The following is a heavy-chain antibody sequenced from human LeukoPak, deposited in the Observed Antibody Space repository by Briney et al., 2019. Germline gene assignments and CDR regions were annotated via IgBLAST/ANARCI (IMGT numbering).Heavy chain of an antibody. D-gene: IGHD4-23*01. CDR2: IWHEASST. CDR1: GFIFSNYG. CDR3: ATDTNLYGGPRASGGCDF. Sequence: GGSLRLSCAASGFIFSNYGMHWVRQAPGKGLEWVAVIWHEASSTYYADSVKGRFTISRDDSKNTLFLQMTSLRGEDTAVYYCATDTNLYGGPRASGGCDFWGQGTLVTVSS. V-gene: IGHV3-33*01. J-gene: IGHJ4*02.